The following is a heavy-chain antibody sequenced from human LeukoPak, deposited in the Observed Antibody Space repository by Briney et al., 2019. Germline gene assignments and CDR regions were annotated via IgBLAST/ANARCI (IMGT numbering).Heavy chain of an antibody. CDR1: GFTFSSYA. Sequence: GGSLRLSCAASGFTFSSYAMSWVRQAPGKGLGWVSAISGSGGSTYYADSVKGRYTISRDNSKNTLYLQMTSLRDEDTAVFYCARDLRFSTALDVWGQGTMVTVSS. D-gene: IGHD3-3*01. J-gene: IGHJ6*02. CDR2: ISGSGGST. CDR3: ARDLRFSTALDV. V-gene: IGHV3-23*01.